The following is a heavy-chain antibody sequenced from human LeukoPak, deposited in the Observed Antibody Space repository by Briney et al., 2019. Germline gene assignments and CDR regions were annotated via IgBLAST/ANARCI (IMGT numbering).Heavy chain of an antibody. J-gene: IGHJ4*02. V-gene: IGHV3-21*01. CDR2: ISSSSSYI. CDR3: ARESSRGRAAAGLSDY. D-gene: IGHD6-13*01. CDR1: GFTFSSYS. Sequence: PGGSLRLSCAASGFTFSSYSMNWVRQAPGKGLEWVSSISSSSSYIYYADSVKGRFTISRDNAKNSLYLQMNSLRAEDTAVYYCARESSRGRAAAGLSDYWGQGTLVTVSS.